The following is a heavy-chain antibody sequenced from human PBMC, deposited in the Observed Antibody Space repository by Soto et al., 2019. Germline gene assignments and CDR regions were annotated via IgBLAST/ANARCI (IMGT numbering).Heavy chain of an antibody. CDR1: GFTFSNAW. CDR2: IKSKTDGGTT. Sequence: EVQLVESGGGLVKPGGSLRLSCAASGFTFSNAWMNWVRQAPGKGLEWVGRIKSKTDGGTTDYAAPVKGRFTISRDNSKNTLYLQMNSLKAEDTAVYYCTTDLTDILPWDVWGQGTTVTVSS. V-gene: IGHV3-15*07. CDR3: TTDLTDILPWDV. J-gene: IGHJ6*02. D-gene: IGHD3-9*01.